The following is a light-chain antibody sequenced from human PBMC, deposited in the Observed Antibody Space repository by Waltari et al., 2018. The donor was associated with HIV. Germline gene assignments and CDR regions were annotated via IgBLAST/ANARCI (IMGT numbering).Light chain of an antibody. J-gene: IGKJ2*01. CDR2: AAS. V-gene: IGKV1-39*01. CDR3: QQGYKSPAT. CDR1: QEIGSN. Sequence: DIQMTQSPLNLSASVGDRVTITCRASQEIGSNLNWYLHKPGTAPRLLIFAASSLQGGVPSRFSGGGSGTEFFLTIDTLQREDFAIYYCQQGYKSPATFGQGTKVEMK.